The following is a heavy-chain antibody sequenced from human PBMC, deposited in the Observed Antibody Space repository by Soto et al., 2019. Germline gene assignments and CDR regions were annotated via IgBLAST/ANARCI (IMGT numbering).Heavy chain of an antibody. Sequence: QLLESGGGLVQPGGSLRLSCAASGFTFSNYAMSWVRQAPGKGLEWVSHISSNGITTYYADSVKGRFTISSDNSKDTVYLQMNTLRADDTAVYYCANSIPARFDPRGQGTLVTVSS. D-gene: IGHD2-21*01. J-gene: IGHJ5*02. CDR3: ANSIPARFDP. CDR2: ISSNGITT. V-gene: IGHV3-23*01. CDR1: GFTFSNYA.